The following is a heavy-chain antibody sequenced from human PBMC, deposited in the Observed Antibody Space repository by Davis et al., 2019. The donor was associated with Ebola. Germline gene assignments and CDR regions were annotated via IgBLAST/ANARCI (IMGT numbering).Heavy chain of an antibody. CDR1: GFTFDDYA. D-gene: IGHD6-19*01. J-gene: IGHJ6*02. Sequence: SLKISCAASGFTFDDYAMHWVRQAPGKGLEWVSGISWNSGSIGYADSVKGRFTISRDNAKNSLYLQMNSLRAEDTALYYCAKVGAVGYYYYYGMDVWGQGTTVTVSS. V-gene: IGHV3-9*01. CDR2: ISWNSGSI. CDR3: AKVGAVGYYYYYGMDV.